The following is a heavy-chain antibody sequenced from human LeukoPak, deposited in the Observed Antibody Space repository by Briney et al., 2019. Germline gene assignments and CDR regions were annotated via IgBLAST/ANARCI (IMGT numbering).Heavy chain of an antibody. CDR3: AKDLAPHRDGSHHGADA. CDR2: ISYDGTNK. D-gene: IGHD5-24*01. Sequence: GGSLRLSCAGSGFTFSKYAMTWVRQAPGKGLEWVTIISYDGTNKYYADSVRGRFTISRDNSKNTLDLQMDSLRAEDTAVYYCAKDLAPHRDGSHHGADAWGQGTLVTVSS. J-gene: IGHJ5*02. CDR1: GFTFSKYA. V-gene: IGHV3-30*18.